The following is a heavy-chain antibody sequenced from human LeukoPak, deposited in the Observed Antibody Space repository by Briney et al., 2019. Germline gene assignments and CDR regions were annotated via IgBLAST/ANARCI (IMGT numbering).Heavy chain of an antibody. Sequence: GGSLRLSCAASGFTFSSYAMSWVRQAPGKGLEWVSAISGSGGSTYYADSVKGRFTISRDNSKNTLYLQMNSLRTEDTAVYYCAKDGSRYYFDSSGSGYFDYWGQGTLVTVSS. CDR2: ISGSGGST. CDR3: AKDGSRYYFDSSGSGYFDY. D-gene: IGHD3-22*01. J-gene: IGHJ4*02. CDR1: GFTFSSYA. V-gene: IGHV3-23*01.